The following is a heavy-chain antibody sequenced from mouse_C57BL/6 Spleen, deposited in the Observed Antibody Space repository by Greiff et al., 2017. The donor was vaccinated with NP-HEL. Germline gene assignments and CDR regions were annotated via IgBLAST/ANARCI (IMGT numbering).Heavy chain of an antibody. J-gene: IGHJ3*01. CDR3: ARGAAQATPWLAY. CDR1: GFNIKDYY. V-gene: IGHV14-2*01. D-gene: IGHD3-2*02. CDR2: IDPEDGET. Sequence: EVQLQQSGAELVKPGASVKLSCTASGFNIKDYYMHWVKQRTEQGLEWIGRIDPEDGETKYAPKFQGKATITADTSSNTAYLQLSSLTSEDTDVYYWARGAAQATPWLAYWGQGTLVTVSA.